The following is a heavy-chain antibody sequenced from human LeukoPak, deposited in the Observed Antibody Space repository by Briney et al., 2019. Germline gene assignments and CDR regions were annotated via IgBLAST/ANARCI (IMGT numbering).Heavy chain of an antibody. CDR1: GVSFSSYT. D-gene: IGHD5-18*01. V-gene: IGHV1-69*08. J-gene: IGHJ4*02. CDR3: ATGGGNGYSYGPGGY. Sequence: GASVKVSCKASGVSFSSYTLSWVRQAPGQGLEWVGRIIPVLGTTNYAQKFQGRVTITADKSTSTAYMELSSLRSEDTAVYYCATGGGNGYSYGPGGYWGQGTLVTVSS. CDR2: IIPVLGTT.